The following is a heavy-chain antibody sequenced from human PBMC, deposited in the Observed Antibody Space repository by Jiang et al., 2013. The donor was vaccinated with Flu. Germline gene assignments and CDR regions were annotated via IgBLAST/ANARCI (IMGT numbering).Heavy chain of an antibody. V-gene: IGHV1-2*06. CDR3: ARGDYGDYIDS. CDR2: INPNSGGT. D-gene: IGHD4-17*01. Sequence: GAEVKKPGASVKVSCKTSGYTFTGYYIHWVRQAPGQGLEWMGRINPNSGGTNYAQRFQGRVTVTRDTSIDTAYMELSRLSSDDTAVYFCARGDYGDYIDSWGQGTPVTVSS. CDR1: GYTFTGYY. J-gene: IGHJ4*02.